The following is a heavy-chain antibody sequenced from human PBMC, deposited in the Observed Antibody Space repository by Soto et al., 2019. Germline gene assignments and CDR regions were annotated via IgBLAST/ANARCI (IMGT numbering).Heavy chain of an antibody. V-gene: IGHV3-23*01. J-gene: IGHJ3*01. CDR3: AKNGDFDYDPYVV. D-gene: IGHD3-16*01. CDR2: ITGNSARI. Sequence: LRLSCAASDSTIRRYAMSWVRQAPGKGLEWVSGITGNSARIYYADSVRGRFTISRDNSKNTLYLQMDTLRAEDTAIYYCAKNGDFDYDPYVVCCQATVVSVSS. CDR1: DSTIRRYA.